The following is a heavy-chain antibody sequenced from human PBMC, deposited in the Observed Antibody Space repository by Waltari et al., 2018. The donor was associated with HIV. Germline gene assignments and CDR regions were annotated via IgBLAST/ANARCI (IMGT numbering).Heavy chain of an antibody. CDR2: TYFRSKWYI. Sequence: QVQLQQSGPGLVKPSQTLSLTCAISGDSVSSTSAAWNCIRQSPRRGLEWLGRTYFRSKWYIDYAVSVKSRITINPDTSKNHFSLQLNSVTPEDTAVYFCARGWDYDFWSGLEGGKFDPWGLGTLVTVSS. CDR3: ARGWDYDFWSGLEGGKFDP. D-gene: IGHD3-3*01. CDR1: GDSVSSTSAA. J-gene: IGHJ5*02. V-gene: IGHV6-1*01.